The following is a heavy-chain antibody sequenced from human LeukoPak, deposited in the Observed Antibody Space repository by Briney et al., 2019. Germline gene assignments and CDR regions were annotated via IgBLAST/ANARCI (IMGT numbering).Heavy chain of an antibody. CDR3: AREMATITLDY. CDR2: IIPILGIA. V-gene: IGHV1-69*04. CDR1: GGTFSSYA. D-gene: IGHD5-24*01. Sequence: GASVKVSFKASGGTFSSYAISWVRQPPGQGLEWMGRIIPILGIANYAQKFQGRVTITADKSTSTAYMELNSLRSEDTAVYYCAREMATITLDYWGQGTLVTVSS. J-gene: IGHJ4*02.